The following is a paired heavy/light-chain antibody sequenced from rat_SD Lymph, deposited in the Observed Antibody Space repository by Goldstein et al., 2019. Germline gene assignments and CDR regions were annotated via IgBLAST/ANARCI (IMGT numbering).Light chain of an antibody. Sequence: DVVMTQTPVSLSVAIGQPASISCKSSQSLVGTSGKTYLNWLLQRPGQSPKRLIYLVSKLDSGIPDRFSGSGSETDFTLKISRVEADDLGVYYCLQGTHFPYTFGAGTKLELK. V-gene: IGKV1S18*01. CDR3: LQGTHFPYT. CDR2: LVS. CDR1: QSLVGTSGKTY. J-gene: IGKJ2-3*01.
Heavy chain of an antibody. J-gene: IGHJ3*01. CDR2: IKDKYSNYEA. Sequence: EVQLVETGGGLVRPGSSLKLSCATSGFTFSNTWMNWVRQAPGKGLEWVALIKDKYSNYEANYAESVKGRFTISRDDSKSRVYLQMNTLRDQDTATYYCTRHAYWGQGTLVTVSS. CDR1: GFTFSNTW. CDR3: TRHAY. V-gene: IGHV6-5*01.